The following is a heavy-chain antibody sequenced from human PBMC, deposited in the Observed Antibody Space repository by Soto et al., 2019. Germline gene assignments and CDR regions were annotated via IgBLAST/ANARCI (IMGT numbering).Heavy chain of an antibody. D-gene: IGHD4-17*01. J-gene: IGHJ4*02. CDR3: AHLTTGGFYAY. Sequence: QITLKESGPTLVKPTQTLTLTCTFSGFSLRNSGVGVGWIRQPPGKALEWLALIYWDDDKRYSPSLKSRLTIPKATPKTQLVPTTTNMDPVDTATYYCAHLTTGGFYAYWGQGTLVTVAS. CDR1: GFSLRNSGVG. CDR2: IYWDDDK. V-gene: IGHV2-5*02.